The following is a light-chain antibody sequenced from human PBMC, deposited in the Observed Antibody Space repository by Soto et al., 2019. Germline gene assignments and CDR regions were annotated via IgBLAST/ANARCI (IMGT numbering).Light chain of an antibody. CDR2: GAY. Sequence: EIVITQSPATLSVSPGESTTLSCRASQSVGNNLAWYQQKPGQAPRLLIYGAYTRATGIPARFSGSGSGTDFTLTISSLQSEDFAVYYCQHYNYWPPKTFGQGTKVDIK. V-gene: IGKV3-15*01. CDR1: QSVGNN. CDR3: QHYNYWPPKT. J-gene: IGKJ1*01.